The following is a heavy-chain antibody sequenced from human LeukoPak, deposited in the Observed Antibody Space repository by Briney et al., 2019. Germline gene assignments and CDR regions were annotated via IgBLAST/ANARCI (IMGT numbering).Heavy chain of an antibody. CDR2: INPHSGGT. CDR3: ARATNFYYYYGMDV. Sequence: ASVKVSCKASGYTFTGYYIHWMRQAPGQGLEWMGWINPHSGGTNYAQKFQDRVTMTRDTSTSTVYMELSSQTSEDTAVYYCARATNFYYYYGMDVWGQGTTVTVSS. V-gene: IGHV1-2*02. D-gene: IGHD1-26*01. J-gene: IGHJ6*02. CDR1: GYTFTGYY.